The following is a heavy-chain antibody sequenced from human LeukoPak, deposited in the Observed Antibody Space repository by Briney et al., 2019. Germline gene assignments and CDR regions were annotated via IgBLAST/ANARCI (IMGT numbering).Heavy chain of an antibody. V-gene: IGHV4-34*01. CDR3: ARGNYYGSGSLDY. CDR1: GGSFSGYY. CDR2: INHSGST. J-gene: IGHJ4*02. D-gene: IGHD3-10*01. Sequence: SETLSLTCAVYGGSFSGYYWSWIRQPPGKGLEWIGEINHSGSTNYNPSLKSRVTISVDTSKNQFSLKLSSVAAADTAVYYCARGNYYGSGSLDYWGQGTLVTVSS.